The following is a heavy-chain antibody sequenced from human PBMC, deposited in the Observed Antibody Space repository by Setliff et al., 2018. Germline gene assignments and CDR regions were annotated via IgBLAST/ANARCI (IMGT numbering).Heavy chain of an antibody. CDR2: IYYSGST. CDR3: ARDKPEGYNFWSGYLGGGLMDV. Sequence: SETLSLTCTVSGGSISSSSYYWGWIRQPPGKGLEWIGSIYYSGSTYYNPSLKSRVTISADTSKNQFSLKLSSVTAADTAVYYCARDKPEGYNFWSGYLGGGLMDVWGQGTTVTVSS. CDR1: GGSISSSSYY. V-gene: IGHV4-39*07. D-gene: IGHD3-3*01. J-gene: IGHJ6*02.